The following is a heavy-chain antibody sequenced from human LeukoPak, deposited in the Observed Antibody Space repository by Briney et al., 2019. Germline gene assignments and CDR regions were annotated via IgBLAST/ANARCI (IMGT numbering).Heavy chain of an antibody. V-gene: IGHV1-2*02. Sequence: GASVKVSCKASGYTFTGYYMHWVRQAPGQGLEWMGWINPNSGGTNYAQKFQGRVTMTRDTSISTAYMELSRLRSDDTAVYYCARGGYCSSTSCSKGPFDYWGQGTLVTVSS. CDR3: ARGGYCSSTSCSKGPFDY. J-gene: IGHJ4*02. D-gene: IGHD2-2*01. CDR1: GYTFTGYY. CDR2: INPNSGGT.